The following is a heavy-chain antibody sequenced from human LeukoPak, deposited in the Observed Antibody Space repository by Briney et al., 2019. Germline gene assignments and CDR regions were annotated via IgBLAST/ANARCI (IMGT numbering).Heavy chain of an antibody. CDR1: GFTVSSNY. CDR3: AKGGTGTRYWYFDL. CDR2: ISYDGSNK. J-gene: IGHJ2*01. V-gene: IGHV3-30*18. Sequence: GGSLRLSCAASGFTVSSNYMSWVRQAPGKGLEWVAVISYDGSNKYYADSVKGRFTISRDNSKNTLYLQMNSLRTEDTAVYYCAKGGTGTRYWYFDLWGRGTLVIVSS. D-gene: IGHD1-7*01.